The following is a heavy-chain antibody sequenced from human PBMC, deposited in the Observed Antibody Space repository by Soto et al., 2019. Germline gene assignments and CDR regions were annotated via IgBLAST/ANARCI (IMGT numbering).Heavy chain of an antibody. J-gene: IGHJ4*02. D-gene: IGHD5-12*01. CDR3: HGYGY. V-gene: IGHV3-53*01. Sequence: EVQLVESGGGLIQPGGSLRLSCVVSGFTVSSTNYMSWVRQAPGKGLECVSVIYSGGTTFYAASVKGRFTLSRDNSQNTLYLQMNSLRAEDTAVYYCHGYGYWGQGTLVTVSS. CDR2: IYSGGTT. CDR1: GFTVSSTNY.